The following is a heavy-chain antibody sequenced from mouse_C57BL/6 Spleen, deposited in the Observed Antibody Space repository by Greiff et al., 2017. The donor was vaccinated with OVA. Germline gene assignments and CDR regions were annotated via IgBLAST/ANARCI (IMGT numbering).Heavy chain of an antibody. V-gene: IGHV1-15*01. D-gene: IGHD2-10*01. CDR3: SYPLYYAMDY. CDR2: IDPETGGT. Sequence: VKLMESGAELVRPGASVTLSCKASGYTFTDYEMHWVKQTPVHGLEWIGAIDPETGGTAYNQKFKGKAILTADKSSSTAYMELRSLTSEDSAVYYCSYPLYYAMDYWGQGTSVTVSS. J-gene: IGHJ4*01. CDR1: GYTFTDYE.